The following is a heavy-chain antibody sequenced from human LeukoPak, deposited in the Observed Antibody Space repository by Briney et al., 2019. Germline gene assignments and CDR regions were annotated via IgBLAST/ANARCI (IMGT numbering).Heavy chain of an antibody. CDR2: ISGSGGAT. V-gene: IGHV3-23*01. CDR1: GFTFNSYG. D-gene: IGHD3-10*01. Sequence: GGSLRLSCAASGFTFNSYGMSWVRQAPGKGLEWVSGISGSGGATYYADSVKGRFTVSRDDPHNTLYLQMNSVRAEDTAVYFCARGGVDHYGSGAYYLMYYFDHWGQGALVTVSS. J-gene: IGHJ4*02. CDR3: ARGGVDHYGSGAYYLMYYFDH.